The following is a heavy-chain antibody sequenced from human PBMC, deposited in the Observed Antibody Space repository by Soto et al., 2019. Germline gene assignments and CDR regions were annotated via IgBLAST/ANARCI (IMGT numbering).Heavy chain of an antibody. CDR1: GFTLSNHW. Sequence: PGGSLRLSCVASGFTLSNHWMHWVRQAPGKGLEWVSHINTDGTITSYADSVEGRFTISRDNAKNALYLEMSSLRADDTAVYFCSRVEGRYCSSASCYTDYWGQGTLVTVSS. V-gene: IGHV3-74*01. CDR2: INTDGTIT. J-gene: IGHJ4*02. D-gene: IGHD2-2*02. CDR3: SRVEGRYCSSASCYTDY.